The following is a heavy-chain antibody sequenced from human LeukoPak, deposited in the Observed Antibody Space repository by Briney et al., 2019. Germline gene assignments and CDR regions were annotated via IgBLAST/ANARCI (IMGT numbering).Heavy chain of an antibody. CDR1: GFTFSSYW. Sequence: PGGSLRLSCAASGFTFSSYWMHWVRQAPGKGLVWVSLIKSDGSATSNADSVKGRFTISRDNAKNTLYLQMNSLRAEDTAVYYCARSNSSGWYYFDYWGQGTLVTVSS. CDR2: IKSDGSAT. CDR3: ARSNSSGWYYFDY. J-gene: IGHJ4*02. D-gene: IGHD6-19*01. V-gene: IGHV3-74*01.